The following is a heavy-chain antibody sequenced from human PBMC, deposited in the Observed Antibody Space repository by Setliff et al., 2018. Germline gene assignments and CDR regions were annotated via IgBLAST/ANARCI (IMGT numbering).Heavy chain of an antibody. CDR2: ISTSGNT. Sequence: PSETLSLTCTVSGGSIINSYYWSWIRQPAGKGLEWIGRISTSGNTNYNPSLKSRVTVSLDTSKNQFSLKLTSMTAADTAVYFCARDNTMVGATDYWGLGTLVTVSS. CDR1: GGSIINSYY. J-gene: IGHJ4*02. V-gene: IGHV4-4*07. D-gene: IGHD1-26*01. CDR3: ARDNTMVGATDY.